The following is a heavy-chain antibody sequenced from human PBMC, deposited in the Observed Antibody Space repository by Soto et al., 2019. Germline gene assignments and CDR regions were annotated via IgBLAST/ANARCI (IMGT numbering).Heavy chain of an antibody. Sequence: QVQLVQSGAEVKKPGSSVKVSCKASGGIFTTYAISWLRQAPGQGLEWMGGIIPLFGTPHYAQRFQGRVTITADETTSTAYMELNLLRSEDTAVYYCAINRDDYCSGNYYTRIDFCGQGTLVTVSS. CDR2: IIPLFGTP. CDR3: AINRDDYCSGNYYTRIDF. V-gene: IGHV1-69*01. CDR1: GGIFTTYA. D-gene: IGHD3-10*01. J-gene: IGHJ4*02.